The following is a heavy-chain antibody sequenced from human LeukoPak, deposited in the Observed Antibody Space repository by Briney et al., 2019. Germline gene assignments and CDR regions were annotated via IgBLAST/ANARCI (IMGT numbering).Heavy chain of an antibody. D-gene: IGHD2-2*02. CDR2: INPNSGGT. J-gene: IGHJ4*02. CDR3: ARDRGYCSSTSCYSFDY. CDR1: GYTFTGYY. Sequence: WASVKVSCKASGYTFTGYYMHWVRQAPGQGLEWMGWINPNSGGTNYAQKFQGRVTMTRDTSISTAYMELSRLRSDDTAVYYCARDRGYCSSTSCYSFDYWGQGTLVTVSS. V-gene: IGHV1-2*02.